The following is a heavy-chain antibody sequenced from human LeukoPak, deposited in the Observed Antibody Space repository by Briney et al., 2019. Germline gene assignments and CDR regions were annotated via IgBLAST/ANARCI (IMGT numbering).Heavy chain of an antibody. J-gene: IGHJ3*02. CDR3: ARDLYGGNSSDAFDI. CDR1: GYTFTSYY. Sequence: ASVKVSCKASGYTFTSYYMHWVRQAPGQGLEWMGIINPSGGSTSYAQKFQGRVTMTRDMSTSTVYMELSSLRSEDTAVYYCARDLYGGNSSDAFDIWGQGTMVTVSS. D-gene: IGHD4-23*01. CDR2: INPSGGST. V-gene: IGHV1-46*01.